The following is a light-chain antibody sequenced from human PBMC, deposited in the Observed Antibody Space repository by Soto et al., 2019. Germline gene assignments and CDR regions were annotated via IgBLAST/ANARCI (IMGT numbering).Light chain of an antibody. V-gene: IGLV2-14*01. Sequence: QSALTQPASVSGSPGQSITISCSGTSRDVGAYNLVSWYRQFPGKGPKLLIYEVRHRPSGVSYRFSGSKSGNTASLTISSLLPEDEAVYFCSSFSSRNALVFGGGTKLTVL. CDR1: SRDVGAYNL. J-gene: IGLJ2*01. CDR3: SSFSSRNALV. CDR2: EVR.